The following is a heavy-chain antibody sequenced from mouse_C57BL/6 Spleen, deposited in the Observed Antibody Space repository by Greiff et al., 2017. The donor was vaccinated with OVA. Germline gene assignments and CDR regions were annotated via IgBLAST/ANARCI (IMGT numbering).Heavy chain of an antibody. J-gene: IGHJ4*01. D-gene: IGHD3-1*01. Sequence: EVQLQQSGPELVKPGASVKISCKASGYSFTGYYMNWVKQSPEKSLEWIGEINPSTGGTTSNQKFKAKATLTVDKSSSTAYMQLKSLTSEDSAVYYCARGTIGAMDYWGQGTSVTVSS. CDR2: INPSTGGT. CDR3: ARGTIGAMDY. V-gene: IGHV1-42*01. CDR1: GYSFTGYY.